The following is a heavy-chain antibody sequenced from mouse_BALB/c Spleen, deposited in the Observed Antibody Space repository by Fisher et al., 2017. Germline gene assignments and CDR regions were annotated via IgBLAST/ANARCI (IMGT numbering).Heavy chain of an antibody. Sequence: KFKGKATLTVDKSSSTAYMELRSLTSEDSAVYYCATLLRWYFDVWGAGTTVTVSS. CDR3: ATLLRWYFDV. D-gene: IGHD1-2*01. J-gene: IGHJ1*01. V-gene: IGHV1-26*01.